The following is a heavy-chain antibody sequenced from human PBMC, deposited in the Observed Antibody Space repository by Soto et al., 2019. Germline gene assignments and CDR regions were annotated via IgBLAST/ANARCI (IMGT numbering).Heavy chain of an antibody. D-gene: IGHD1-7*01. CDR3: ARQGYGTTLP. CDR2: IYHSGST. CDR1: GGSISSGGYS. Sequence: SETLSLTCAVSGGSISSGGYSWSWIRQPPGKGLEWIGYIYHSGSTHYNPSLKSRVTISVDTSKNQFSLRLTYVTAADTAVYYCARQGYGTTLPWGQGTLVTVSS. V-gene: IGHV4-30-2*03. J-gene: IGHJ5*02.